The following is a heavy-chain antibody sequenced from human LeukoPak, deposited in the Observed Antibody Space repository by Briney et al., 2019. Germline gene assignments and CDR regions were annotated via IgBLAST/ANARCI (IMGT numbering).Heavy chain of an antibody. Sequence: GGSLRLSCAASGFTFRSYGMHWVRQAPGKGLEWVAVISYDGNNKYYADSVKGRFTISRDTSKNMLYLQMNSLRAEDTAVYYCAKEAAGAGQYYFDYWGQGTLVTVSS. CDR3: AKEAAGAGQYYFDY. D-gene: IGHD6-13*01. CDR1: GFTFRSYG. J-gene: IGHJ4*02. V-gene: IGHV3-30*18. CDR2: ISYDGNNK.